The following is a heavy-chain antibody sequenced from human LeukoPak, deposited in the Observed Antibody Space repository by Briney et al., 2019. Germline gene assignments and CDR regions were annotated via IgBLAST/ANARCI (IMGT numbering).Heavy chain of an antibody. CDR2: VSSDGTT. V-gene: IGHV4-59*08. J-gene: IGHJ4*02. Sequence: PSETLSLTCSVSGDSVTSSYWNWIRQPPGKGLEWIGYVSSDGTTNHPPSLRSRLIMSVDTAKNDISLILTSVTASDTAIYYCARLDCFVEGCYNHWGRGTLVTVSS. CDR1: GDSVTSSY. CDR3: ARLDCFVEGCYNH. D-gene: IGHD2-15*01.